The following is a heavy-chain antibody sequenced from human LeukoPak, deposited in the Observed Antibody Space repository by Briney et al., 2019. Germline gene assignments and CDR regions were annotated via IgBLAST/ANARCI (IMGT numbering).Heavy chain of an antibody. D-gene: IGHD3-3*01. V-gene: IGHV3-21*01. Sequence: GGSLRLSCAASGFTVSSNYMSWVRQAPGKGLEWVSSISSSSSYIYYADSVKGRFTISRDNAKNSLYLQLNSLRAEDTAVYYCARDTYDFWSGYYNYFDYWGQGTLVTVSS. J-gene: IGHJ4*02. CDR2: ISSSSSYI. CDR1: GFTVSSNY. CDR3: ARDTYDFWSGYYNYFDY.